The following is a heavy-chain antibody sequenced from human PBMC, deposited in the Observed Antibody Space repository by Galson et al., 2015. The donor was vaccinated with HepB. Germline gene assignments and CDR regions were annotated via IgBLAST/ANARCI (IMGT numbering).Heavy chain of an antibody. CDR3: ARDPSSSWYAYVFYYYYGMDV. J-gene: IGHJ6*02. Sequence: SLRLSCAASGFTFSIYSMNWVRQAPGKGLGWVSYISSSSSTIYYADSVKGRFTISRDNAKNSLYLQMNSLRAEDTAVYYCARDPSSSWYAYVFYYYYGMDVWGQGTTVTVSS. V-gene: IGHV3-48*01. D-gene: IGHD6-13*01. CDR1: GFTFSIYS. CDR2: ISSSSSTI.